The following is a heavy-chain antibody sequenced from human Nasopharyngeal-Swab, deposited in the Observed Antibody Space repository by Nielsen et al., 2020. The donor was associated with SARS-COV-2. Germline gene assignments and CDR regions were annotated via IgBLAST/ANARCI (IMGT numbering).Heavy chain of an antibody. CDR1: GGSISGDNW. J-gene: IGHJ4*02. V-gene: IGHV4-61*01. CDR3: ARTTTTTPFDS. D-gene: IGHD1-1*01. Sequence: SETLSLTCAVSGGSISGDNWWSWIRQPPGKGLEWIGYVVYSGRTNYNPSLKSRVTISVDTSKDQFSLKLNSVTAADTAMYFCARTTTTTPFDSWGQGTLVAVSS. CDR2: VVYSGRT.